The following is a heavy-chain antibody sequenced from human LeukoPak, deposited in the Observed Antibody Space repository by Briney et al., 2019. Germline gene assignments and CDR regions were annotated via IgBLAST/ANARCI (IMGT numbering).Heavy chain of an antibody. D-gene: IGHD3-22*01. V-gene: IGHV1-18*01. CDR2: ISAYNGNT. CDR1: GYTFTSYG. CDR3: ARDHVVHYYASSGYYFDY. Sequence: ASVKVSCKASGYTFTSYGISWVRQAPGQGLEWMGWISAYNGNTNYAQKLQGRVTMTTDTSTSTAYMELRSLRSDDTAVYYCARDHVVHYYASSGYYFDYWGQGTLVTVSS. J-gene: IGHJ4*02.